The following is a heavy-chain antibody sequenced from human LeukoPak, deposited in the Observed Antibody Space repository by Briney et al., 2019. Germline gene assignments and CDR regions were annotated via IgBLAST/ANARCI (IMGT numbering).Heavy chain of an antibody. J-gene: IGHJ4*02. D-gene: IGHD3-10*01. CDR3: AKGAYYHGSGRYFDY. CDR2: IWYDGSNK. Sequence: PGGSLRLSCAASGFTFSNYGMHWVRQAPGKGLEWVAVIWYDGSNKYYADSVKGRFTMSRDNSKNTLYLQMNSLRAEDTAVYYCAKGAYYHGSGRYFDYWGQGTLVTVSS. CDR1: GFTFSNYG. V-gene: IGHV3-33*06.